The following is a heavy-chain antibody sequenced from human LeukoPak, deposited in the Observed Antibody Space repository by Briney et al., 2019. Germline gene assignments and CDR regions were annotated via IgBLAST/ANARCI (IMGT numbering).Heavy chain of an antibody. CDR1: GFTFSSYA. J-gene: IGHJ4*02. D-gene: IGHD4-17*01. CDR3: ARGHSYGDLYYFDY. V-gene: IGHV3-30*01. CDR2: ISYDGSNK. Sequence: GGSLRLSCAASGFTFSSYAMHWVRQAPGKGLEWVAVISYDGSNKYYADSVKGRFTISRDNSKNTLYLQMNSLRAEDTAVYYCARGHSYGDLYYFDYWGQGTLVTVSS.